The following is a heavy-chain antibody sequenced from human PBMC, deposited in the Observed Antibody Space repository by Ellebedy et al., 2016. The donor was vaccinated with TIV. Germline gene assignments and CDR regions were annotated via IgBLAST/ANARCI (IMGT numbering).Heavy chain of an antibody. Sequence: GGSLRLXXTPSGFPFGDYAMSWFRQAPGKGLEWVGFIRSKAYGGTTDYAASVKGRFTTSRDDSKSIAYLQMNSLKTEDTAVYYCSRAGYGSGSYYKGVDYWGQGTLVTVSS. CDR3: SRAGYGSGSYYKGVDY. CDR1: GFPFGDYA. V-gene: IGHV3-49*03. J-gene: IGHJ4*02. CDR2: IRSKAYGGTT. D-gene: IGHD3-10*01.